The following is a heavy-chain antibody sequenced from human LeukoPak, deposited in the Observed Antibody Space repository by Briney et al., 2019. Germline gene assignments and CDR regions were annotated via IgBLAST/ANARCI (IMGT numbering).Heavy chain of an antibody. CDR2: IDPSDSYT. Sequence: GESLKISCKGSGYSFTNYWIGWVRQMPGKGLEWMGRIDPSDSYTNYSPSFQGHVTISADNSITTASLQGSRLRASDTAIYYCARLPKYYYDESVASASFDIWGQGTMVTVSS. D-gene: IGHD3-22*01. CDR3: ARLPKYYYDESVASASFDI. CDR1: GYSFTNYW. V-gene: IGHV5-10-1*01. J-gene: IGHJ3*02.